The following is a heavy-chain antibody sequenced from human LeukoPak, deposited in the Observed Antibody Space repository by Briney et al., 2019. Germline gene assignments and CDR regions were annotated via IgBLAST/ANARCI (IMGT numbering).Heavy chain of an antibody. J-gene: IGHJ3*02. Sequence: GGSLRLSCAASGFTFSSYAMNWVRQAPGKGLEWVSYISSSSSTIYYADSVKGRFTISRDNAKNSLYLQMNSLRAEDTAVYYCARGGEWSHPSDAFDIWGQGTMVTVSS. CDR3: ARGGEWSHPSDAFDI. CDR2: ISSSSSTI. CDR1: GFTFSSYA. V-gene: IGHV3-48*01. D-gene: IGHD3-3*01.